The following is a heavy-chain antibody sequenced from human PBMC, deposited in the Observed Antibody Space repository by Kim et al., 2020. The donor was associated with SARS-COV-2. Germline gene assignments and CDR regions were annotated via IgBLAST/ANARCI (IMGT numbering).Heavy chain of an antibody. Sequence: GGSLRLSCAASGFTFSSYGMHWVRQAPGKGLEWVAVISYDGSNKYYADSVKGRFTISRDNSKNTLYLQMNSLRAEDTAVYYCAKEDFGVVINYGMDVWG. CDR1: GFTFSSYG. V-gene: IGHV3-30*18. D-gene: IGHD3-3*01. CDR3: AKEDFGVVINYGMDV. CDR2: ISYDGSNK. J-gene: IGHJ6*02.